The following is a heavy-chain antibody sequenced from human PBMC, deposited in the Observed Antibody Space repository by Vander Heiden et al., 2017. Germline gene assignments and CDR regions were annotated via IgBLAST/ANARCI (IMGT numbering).Heavy chain of an antibody. CDR2: VFYSGNT. Sequence: QLRESGPGLLTPSETLSLTCTVPGASLSSGGYYWAWIRQPPGKGMEWIVSVFYSGNTYNNPSLENRVTTAVDTSKNQVSLDLASVTAADTAVYYCARHGELWLHEPYYFDYWGQGALVTVSS. V-gene: IGHV4-39*01. J-gene: IGHJ4*02. CDR3: ARHGELWLHEPYYFDY. CDR1: GASLSSGGYY. D-gene: IGHD3-10*01.